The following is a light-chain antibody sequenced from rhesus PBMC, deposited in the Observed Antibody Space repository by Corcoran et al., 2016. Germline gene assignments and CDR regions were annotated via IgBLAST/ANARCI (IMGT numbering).Light chain of an antibody. CDR1: QSLLPSNGNTY. CDR2: KFT. J-gene: IGKJ4*01. Sequence: DIVMTQTPLSLPVTPGEPASISCRSSQSLLPSNGNTYLDWYLQKPGQSPRPLIYKFTNRESGVPDRVSGSGSGTDFTLKISRVEPEDVGVYACMQTTKDPITFGGGTKVELK. CDR3: MQTTKDPIT. V-gene: IGKV2S2*01.